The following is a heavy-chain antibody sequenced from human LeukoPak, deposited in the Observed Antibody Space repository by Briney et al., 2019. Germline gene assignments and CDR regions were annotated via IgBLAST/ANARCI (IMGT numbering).Heavy chain of an antibody. D-gene: IGHD3-22*01. CDR2: INSDARNT. Sequence: PGGSLRLSCAASGFTFSSYWKYWVRQAPGKGLVWVSRINSDARNTNYADSVQGRFTISRDNAKNTLYLQMHSLTVEDAAVYYCASGIGVGYSFDIWGQGTMVTVSS. CDR3: ASGIGVGYSFDI. CDR1: GFTFSSYW. J-gene: IGHJ3*02. V-gene: IGHV3-74*01.